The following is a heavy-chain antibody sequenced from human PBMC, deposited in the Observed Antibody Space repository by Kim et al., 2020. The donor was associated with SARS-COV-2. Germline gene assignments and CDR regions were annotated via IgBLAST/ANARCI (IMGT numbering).Heavy chain of an antibody. CDR2: IYYSGST. V-gene: IGHV4-30-4*01. CDR3: ARDPFSITIFGVVITDAFDI. CDR1: GGSISSGDYY. J-gene: IGHJ3*02. D-gene: IGHD3-3*01. Sequence: SETLSLTCTVSGGSISSGDYYWSWIRQPPGKGLEWIGYIYYSGSTYYNPSLKSRVTISVDTSKNQFSLMLSSVTAADTAVYYCARDPFSITIFGVVITDAFDIWGQGTMVTVSS.